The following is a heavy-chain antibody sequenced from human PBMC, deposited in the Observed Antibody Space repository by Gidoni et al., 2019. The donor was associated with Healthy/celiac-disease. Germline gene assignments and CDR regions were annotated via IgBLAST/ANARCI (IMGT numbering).Heavy chain of an antibody. J-gene: IGHJ6*03. Sequence: QVQLQQWGAGLLKPSETLSLTCAVYGGSFSGYYWSWIRQPPGKGLEWIGEINHSGSTNYNPSLKSRVTISVDTSKNQFSLKLSSVTAADTAVYYCAARRGYYYYYMDVWGKGTTVTVSS. V-gene: IGHV4-34*01. CDR1: GGSFSGYY. CDR3: AARRGYYYYYMDV. CDR2: INHSGST. D-gene: IGHD6-6*01.